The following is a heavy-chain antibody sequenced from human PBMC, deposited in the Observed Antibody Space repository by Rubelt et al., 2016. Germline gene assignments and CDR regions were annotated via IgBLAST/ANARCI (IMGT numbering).Heavy chain of an antibody. Sequence: QVQLQESGPGLVKSSETLSLTCTVSGGSISSYYWSWIRQPPGKGLEWIGYIYYSGSTNYNPSLKSRVTISVDTVKNQVSLKLSSVTAAETAVYYCAGGITIVGVASGDFDYWGQGTRVTVSS. V-gene: IGHV4-59*01. D-gene: IGHD3-3*01. CDR2: IYYSGST. CDR1: GGSISSYY. CDR3: AGGITIVGVASGDFDY. J-gene: IGHJ4*02.